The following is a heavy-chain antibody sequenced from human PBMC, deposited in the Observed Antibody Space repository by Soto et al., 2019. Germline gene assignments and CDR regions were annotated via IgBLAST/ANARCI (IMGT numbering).Heavy chain of an antibody. CDR3: ARGDNSGYFL. J-gene: IGHJ4*02. CDR1: GGSFSGYY. V-gene: IGHV4-34*01. CDR2: INHSGST. D-gene: IGHD5-12*01. Sequence: QVQLQQWGAGLLKPSETLSLTCAVYGGSFSGYYWCWIRHPPGKGLELLGEINHSGSTNYNPNLKSRVTRSEAPSKNQSSLKLSSVTAADTAVYYSARGDNSGYFLWGQGTLGTVSS.